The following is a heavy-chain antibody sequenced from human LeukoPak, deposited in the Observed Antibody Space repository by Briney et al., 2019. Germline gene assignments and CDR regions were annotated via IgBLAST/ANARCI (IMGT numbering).Heavy chain of an antibody. Sequence: GESLKISCKGSGYSFTNSWIAWVRQTPGKGLEWMGIIYPGDSDDSDTRYSPSFQDHVTISADKSISTAYLQWSTLKASDTAIYYCAKVMDVERTPTWFDPWGQGTLVTVSS. CDR1: GYSFTNSW. D-gene: IGHD2-2*03. CDR3: AKVMDVERTPTWFDP. CDR2: IYPGDSDDSDT. V-gene: IGHV5-51*01. J-gene: IGHJ5*02.